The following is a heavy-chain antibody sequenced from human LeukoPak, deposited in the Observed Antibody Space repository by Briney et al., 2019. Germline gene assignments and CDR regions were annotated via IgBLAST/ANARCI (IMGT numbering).Heavy chain of an antibody. CDR3: ARAKYTSGYRKDVFDI. CDR1: GFIFSNCA. D-gene: IGHD6-19*01. J-gene: IGHJ3*02. CDR2: IWYDGVNK. Sequence: GGSLRLSCAASGFIFSNCAMHWVRQAPGKGLEWVAVIWYDGVNKYYADSVKGRFTISRDNSKNTLYLQMNSLRAEDTAVYYCARAKYTSGYRKDVFDIWGQGTMVTVSS. V-gene: IGHV3-33*01.